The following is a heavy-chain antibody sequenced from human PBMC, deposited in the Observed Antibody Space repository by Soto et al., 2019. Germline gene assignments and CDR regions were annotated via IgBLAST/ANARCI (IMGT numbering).Heavy chain of an antibody. D-gene: IGHD3-3*02. Sequence: EVQLVESGGGLVKPGGSLRLSCAASGFSFNNAWMYWVRQAPGKGLEWVGRIKSKTDGGTTDYAAPVKGRFPISRDDSKNTLYLQMSSLKTEDTAVYYCTTFTSIRSACDIWGQGTMVTVSS. CDR2: IKSKTDGGTT. J-gene: IGHJ3*02. CDR1: GFSFNNAW. V-gene: IGHV3-15*07. CDR3: TTFTSIRSACDI.